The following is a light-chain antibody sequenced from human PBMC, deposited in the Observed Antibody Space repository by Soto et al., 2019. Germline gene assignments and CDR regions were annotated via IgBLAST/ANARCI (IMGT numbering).Light chain of an antibody. CDR2: GAS. J-gene: IGKJ4*01. V-gene: IGKV3-20*01. CDR3: QQYYNVPVT. CDR1: QSVSSSY. Sequence: EIVLTQSPGTLSLSPGGRATLSCRASQSVSSSYLAWYQQKPGQAPRLLIYGASSRATGIPDRFSGSGSGTDFTLTINRLQAEDVAVYYCQQYYNVPVTFGGGTKVDIK.